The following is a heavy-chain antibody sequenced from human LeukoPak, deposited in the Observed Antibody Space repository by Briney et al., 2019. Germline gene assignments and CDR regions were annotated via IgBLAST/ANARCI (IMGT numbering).Heavy chain of an antibody. CDR2: INHSGST. D-gene: IGHD2-21*01. CDR3: ARGPYGRGDWFDP. CDR1: GGSFSGYY. Sequence: SETLSLTCAVYGGSFSGYYWSWIRQPPGKGLEWIGEINHSGSTNYNPSLKSRVTISVDTSKNQFSLKLSSVTAADTAVYYCARGPYGRGDWFDPWGQGTLVTVSS. J-gene: IGHJ5*02. V-gene: IGHV4-34*01.